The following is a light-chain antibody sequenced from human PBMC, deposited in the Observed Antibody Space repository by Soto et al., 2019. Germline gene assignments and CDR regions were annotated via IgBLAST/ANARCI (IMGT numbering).Light chain of an antibody. CDR1: QSINSW. Sequence: DIQMTQSPSTLSASVGDRVTITCRASQSINSWLAWYQQKPGKAPKLLLYKAPSIESGVTSRFSGSGSGTEVTLTINSLQPDDFGTYYCQQYDTAPLTFGGGTKVDIK. V-gene: IGKV1-5*03. CDR2: KAP. CDR3: QQYDTAPLT. J-gene: IGKJ4*01.